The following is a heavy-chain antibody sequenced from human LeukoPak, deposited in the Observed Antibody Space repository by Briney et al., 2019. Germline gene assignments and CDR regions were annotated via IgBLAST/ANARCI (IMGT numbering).Heavy chain of an antibody. CDR3: ARDLGSTV. CDR2: IYYSGST. CDR1: GGSISSYY. J-gene: IGHJ4*02. V-gene: IGHV4-59*01. Sequence: SETLSLTCTVSGGSISSYYWSWIRQPPGKGLEWIGYIYYSGSTNYNPSLKSRVTISVDTSKNQFSLKLSSVTAADTAVYHCARDLGSTVWGQGTLVTVSS. D-gene: IGHD6-6*01.